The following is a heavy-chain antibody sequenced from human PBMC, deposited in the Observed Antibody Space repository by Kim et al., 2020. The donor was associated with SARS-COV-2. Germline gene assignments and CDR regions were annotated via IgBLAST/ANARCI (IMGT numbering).Heavy chain of an antibody. CDR2: INHSGST. V-gene: IGHV4-34*01. Sequence: SETLSLTCAVYGGSFSGYYWSWIRQPPGKGLEWIGEINHSGSTNYNPSLKSRVTISVDTSKNQFSLKLSSVTAADTAVYYCARAGGDYSFSLGGWFDPWG. CDR3: ARAGGDYSFSLGGWFDP. CDR1: GGSFSGYY. J-gene: IGHJ5*02. D-gene: IGHD4-17*01.